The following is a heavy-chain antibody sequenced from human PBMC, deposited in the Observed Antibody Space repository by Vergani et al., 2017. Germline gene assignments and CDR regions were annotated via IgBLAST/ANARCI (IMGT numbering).Heavy chain of an antibody. J-gene: IGHJ3*02. Sequence: QLQLQESGSGLVKPSQTLSLTCAVSGGSISSGGYSWSWLRQPPGKGLEWIGYIYHSGSTYYNPSLKSRVTISVDRSKNQFSLKLSSVTAADTAVYYCARGLDTAMGIKDAFDIWGQGTMVTVSS. CDR2: IYHSGST. CDR3: ARGLDTAMGIKDAFDI. D-gene: IGHD5-18*01. CDR1: GGSISSGGYS. V-gene: IGHV4-30-2*01.